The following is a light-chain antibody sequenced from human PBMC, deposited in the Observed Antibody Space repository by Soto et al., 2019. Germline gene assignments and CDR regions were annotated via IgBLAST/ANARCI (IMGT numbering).Light chain of an antibody. CDR2: LKSDGSH. J-gene: IGLJ3*02. Sequence: QSVLTQSPSASASLGASVKLTCTLSSGHSSYAIAWHQQQPEKGPRYLMNLKSDGSHSKGDGIPDRFSGSSSGAERYLTIARLQSEDEADYYCQTWGTGIRVFGGGTKLTVL. CDR3: QTWGTGIRV. CDR1: SGHSSYA. V-gene: IGLV4-69*01.